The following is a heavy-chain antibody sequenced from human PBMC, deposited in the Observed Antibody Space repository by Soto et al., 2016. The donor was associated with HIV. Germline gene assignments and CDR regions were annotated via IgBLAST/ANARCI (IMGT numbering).Heavy chain of an antibody. CDR1: EFNFGNYA. J-gene: IGHJ2*01. D-gene: IGHD1-26*01. Sequence: VQLVESGGGAVQPGGSVRLSCEASEFNFGNYAMHWVRQAPGKGLEWVAVISNDGNKKYYADSVKGRFTISRDNSKDTMSLQMNTLRDGDTAVYHCAGHYSGSPYWYFDLVGRGTLVTVSS. V-gene: IGHV3-30*03. CDR2: ISNDGNKK. CDR3: AGHYSGSPYWYFDL.